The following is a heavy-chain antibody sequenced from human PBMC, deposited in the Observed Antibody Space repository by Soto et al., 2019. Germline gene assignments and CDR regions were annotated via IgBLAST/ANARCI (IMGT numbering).Heavy chain of an antibody. J-gene: IGHJ3*02. V-gene: IGHV4-31*03. Sequence: PPETLSHTYTVSGGSTSSSGDSYRRWMGQHPGKGVERIGYIYYTGSTDYNPPLKSRVTISLDTSKNQSSPTLNSVAAVDTDVYFFASLGWIPIWGQRTIVTV. CDR3: ASLGWIPI. D-gene: IGHD5-18*01. CDR2: IYYTGST. CDR1: GGSTSSSGDSY.